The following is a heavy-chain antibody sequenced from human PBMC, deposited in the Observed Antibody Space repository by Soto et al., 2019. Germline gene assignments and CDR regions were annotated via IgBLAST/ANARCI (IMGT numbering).Heavy chain of an antibody. CDR1: GGTFSSYA. D-gene: IGHD1-1*01. CDR3: ARFTRDWNARAEAFDI. Sequence: ASVKVACKASGGTFSSYAISWVLQAPGQGLEWMGGIIPIFGTANYAQKFQGRVTITADESTSTAYMELSSLRSEDTAVYYCARFTRDWNARAEAFDIWGQGTLVTVSS. CDR2: IIPIFGTA. V-gene: IGHV1-69*13. J-gene: IGHJ3*02.